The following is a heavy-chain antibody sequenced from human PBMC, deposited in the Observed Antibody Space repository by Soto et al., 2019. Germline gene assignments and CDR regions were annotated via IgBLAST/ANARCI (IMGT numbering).Heavy chain of an antibody. J-gene: IGHJ4*02. V-gene: IGHV3-64*01. CDR3: ARGRFLEWLLIDY. Sequence: GGSLRLSCAASGFTFSSYAMHWVRQAPGKGLEYVSAISSNGGSTYYANSVKGRFTISRDNSKNTLYLQMGSLRAEDMAVYYCARGRFLEWLLIDYWGQGTRVTVSS. D-gene: IGHD3-3*01. CDR1: GFTFSSYA. CDR2: ISSNGGST.